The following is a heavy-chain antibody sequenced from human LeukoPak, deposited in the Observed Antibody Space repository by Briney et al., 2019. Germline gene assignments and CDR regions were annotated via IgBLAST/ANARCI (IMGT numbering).Heavy chain of an antibody. V-gene: IGHV4-59*01. CDR1: GGSISSYY. J-gene: IGHJ3*02. CDR2: IYYSGST. Sequence: SETLSLTCTVSGGSISSYYWSWIRQPPGKGLEWIGYIYYSGSTNYNPSLKSRVTISVDTSKSQFSLKLSSVTAADTAVYYCARATCSSTSCFHDRGAFDIWGQGTMVTVSS. CDR3: ARATCSSTSCFHDRGAFDI. D-gene: IGHD2-2*01.